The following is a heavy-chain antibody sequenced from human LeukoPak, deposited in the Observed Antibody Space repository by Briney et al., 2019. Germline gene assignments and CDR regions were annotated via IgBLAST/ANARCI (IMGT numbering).Heavy chain of an antibody. CDR2: ISSSGSTI. J-gene: IGHJ3*02. V-gene: IGHV3-48*03. Sequence: GGSLRLSCAASGFTFSSYEMNWVRQAPGKGLEWVSYISSSGSTIYYADSVKGRFTISRDNAKNSLYLQMNSLRAEDTAVYYCARGPVERGVIILWYAFDIWGQGTMVTVSS. D-gene: IGHD3-10*01. CDR3: ARGPVERGVIILWYAFDI. CDR1: GFTFSSYE.